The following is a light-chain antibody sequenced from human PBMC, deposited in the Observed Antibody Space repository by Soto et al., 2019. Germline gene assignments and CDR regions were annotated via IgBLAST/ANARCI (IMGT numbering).Light chain of an antibody. CDR3: ASWDDSLNGPV. CDR2: TNT. Sequence: QSVLTQPPSASGTPGQRVTIPCSGSSSNVGGNPVNWYQHVPTTAPKLLIYTNTQRPSGVPDRFSGSKSGTSASLAISGLQSEDEADYYCASWDDSLNGPVVGTGTKLTVL. J-gene: IGLJ1*01. V-gene: IGLV1-44*01. CDR1: SSNVGGNP.